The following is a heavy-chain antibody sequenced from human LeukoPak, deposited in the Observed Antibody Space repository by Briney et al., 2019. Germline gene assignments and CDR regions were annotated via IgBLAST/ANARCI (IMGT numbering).Heavy chain of an antibody. V-gene: IGHV3-48*01. CDR3: ARDPVLGSAAGPGNWFDP. J-gene: IGHJ5*02. Sequence: PGGSLRLSCAASGFTFSSYSMNWVRQAPGKGLEWVSYISSSSSTIYYADSVKGRFTISRDNAKNSLYLQMNSLRAEDTAVYYCARDPVLGSAAGPGNWFDPWGQGTLVTVSS. CDR1: GFTFSSYS. CDR2: ISSSSSTI. D-gene: IGHD6-13*01.